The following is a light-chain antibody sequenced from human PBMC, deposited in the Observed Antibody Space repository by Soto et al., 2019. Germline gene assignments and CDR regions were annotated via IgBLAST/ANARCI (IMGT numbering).Light chain of an antibody. Sequence: DIQMTQSPSTLSASVGDTVTITYRASQSISRWLAWYQQKPGKAPKILISDASILENGVPSRFSGTGSGTEFTLTISSLQPDDFATYFCQQYNSFSLITFGQGTRLEIK. CDR2: DAS. J-gene: IGKJ5*01. V-gene: IGKV1-5*01. CDR1: QSISRW. CDR3: QQYNSFSLIT.